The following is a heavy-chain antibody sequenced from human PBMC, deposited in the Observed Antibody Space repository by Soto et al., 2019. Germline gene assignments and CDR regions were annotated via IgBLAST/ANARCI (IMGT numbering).Heavy chain of an antibody. Sequence: SETLSLTCTVSGGSISSYYWSWIRQPPGKGLEWIGYIYYSGSTNYNPSLKSRVTISVDTPKNQFSLKLSSVTAADTAVYYCARAGGVRWLYYFDYWGQGTLVTVSS. CDR1: GGSISSYY. D-gene: IGHD3-9*01. V-gene: IGHV4-59*01. CDR3: ARAGGVRWLYYFDY. J-gene: IGHJ4*02. CDR2: IYYSGST.